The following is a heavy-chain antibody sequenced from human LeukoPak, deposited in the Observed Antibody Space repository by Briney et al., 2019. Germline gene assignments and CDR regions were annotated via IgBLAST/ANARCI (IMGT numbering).Heavy chain of an antibody. V-gene: IGHV3-23*01. Sequence: SGGSLRLSCAASGFIFNSYAMGWVRQAPGKRLEWVSVISGSGTSSYYADSVKGRFTIPRDNSKNTLYLQMNSLRAEDTAVYYCAKGSRSDARYYFDCWGQGTLVTVSS. CDR3: AKGSRSDARYYFDC. CDR1: GFIFNSYA. D-gene: IGHD2-15*01. CDR2: ISGSGTSS. J-gene: IGHJ4*02.